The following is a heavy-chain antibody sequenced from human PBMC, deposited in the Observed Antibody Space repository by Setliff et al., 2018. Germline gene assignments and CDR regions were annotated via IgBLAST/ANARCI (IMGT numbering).Heavy chain of an antibody. D-gene: IGHD3-3*01. CDR1: GFSFSSYA. CDR2: VNDNGRTT. CDR3: ARDFRGGLLAATHNYNFWSGVKDV. V-gene: IGHV3-23*01. J-gene: IGHJ6*04. Sequence: PGGSLRLSCAASGFSFSSYAMSWVRQAPGKGLEWVSTVNDNGRTTYYPNSVKGQFTISRDNSKNTLYLQMNTLRTEDTAVYYCARDFRGGLLAATHNYNFWSGVKDVWGKGTTVTVSS.